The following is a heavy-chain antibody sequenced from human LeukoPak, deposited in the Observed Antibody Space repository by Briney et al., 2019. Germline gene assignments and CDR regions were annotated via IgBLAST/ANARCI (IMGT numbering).Heavy chain of an antibody. CDR1: GFTFSSCG. CDR2: IRYDGTNK. D-gene: IGHD3-22*01. J-gene: IGHJ3*02. V-gene: IGHV3-30*02. CDR3: AKNENYYDSSGTAFDI. Sequence: PGGSLRLSCAASGFTFSSCGMHWVRQAPGKGLEWVAFIRYDGTNKYYTDSVKGRFTISRDNSKNTLYLQMNSLRAEDTAVYYCAKNENYYDSSGTAFDIWGQGTMVSVSS.